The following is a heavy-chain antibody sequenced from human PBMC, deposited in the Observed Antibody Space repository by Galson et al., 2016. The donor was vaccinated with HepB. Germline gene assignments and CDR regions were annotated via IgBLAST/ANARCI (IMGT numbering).Heavy chain of an antibody. CDR3: ARGSNYFDYYYYGMDV. CDR1: GFTFDDYT. J-gene: IGHJ6*02. CDR2: ISWDGGST. D-gene: IGHD4-11*01. V-gene: IGHV3-43*01. Sequence: SLRLSCAASGFTFDDYTMHWVRQAPGKGLEWVSLISWDGGSTYYADSVKGRFTISRDNSKNTLYLQMNSLRAEDTAVYYCARGSNYFDYYYYGMDVWGQGTTVTVSS.